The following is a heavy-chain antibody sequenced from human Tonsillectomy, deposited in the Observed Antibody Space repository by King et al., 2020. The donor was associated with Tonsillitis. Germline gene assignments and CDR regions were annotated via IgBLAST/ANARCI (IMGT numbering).Heavy chain of an antibody. J-gene: IGHJ6*02. CDR3: AGHISSSSYFYYGMDV. CDR1: GYTFTDYY. V-gene: IGHV1-2*02. CDR2: INPNTGGT. D-gene: IGHD6-6*01. Sequence: QLVQSGTEVKKPGASVKVSCKASGYTFTDYYIHWVRQAPGQGLEWMGRINPNTGGTNYAQRFQGRVTMTRDTSISTASMELSRLRSADTAVYYCAGHISSSSYFYYGMDVWGQGTTVTVPS.